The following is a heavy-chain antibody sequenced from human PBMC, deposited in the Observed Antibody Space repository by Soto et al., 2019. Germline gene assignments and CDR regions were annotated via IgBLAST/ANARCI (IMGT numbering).Heavy chain of an antibody. J-gene: IGHJ5*02. CDR2: ISHSESP. V-gene: IGHV4-30-2*01. Sequence: QVQLQESGSGLVKPSQTLSLTCAVSGGSISSGGYSWAWIRQPAGKDLEWIGYISHSESPDYIPSLKSRVTISVDRSKNQLSLRLTSVTAADTAVYYCVRGAGSSSGNNWFDPWGQGILVTVSS. D-gene: IGHD6-6*01. CDR1: GGSISSGGYS. CDR3: VRGAGSSSGNNWFDP.